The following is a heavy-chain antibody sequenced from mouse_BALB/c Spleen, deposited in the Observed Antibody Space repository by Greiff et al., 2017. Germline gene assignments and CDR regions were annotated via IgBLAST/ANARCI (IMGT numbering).Heavy chain of an antibody. D-gene: IGHD1-2*01. J-gene: IGHJ4*01. CDR1: GFAFSSYD. V-gene: IGHV5-12-1*01. CDR2: ISSGGGST. Sequence: EVQLVESGGGLVKPGGSLKLSCAASGFAFSSYDMSWVRQTPEKRLEWVAYISSGGGSTYYPDTVKGRFTISRDNAKNTLYLQMSSLKSEDTAMYYCARRVSTATGAMDYWGQGTSVTVSS. CDR3: ARRVSTATGAMDY.